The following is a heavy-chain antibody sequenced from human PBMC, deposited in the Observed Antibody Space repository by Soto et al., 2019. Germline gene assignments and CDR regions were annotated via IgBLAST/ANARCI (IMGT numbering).Heavy chain of an antibody. J-gene: IGHJ3*01. CDR1: GSTFSSYA. CDR2: ISGSGGST. D-gene: IGHD6-19*01. V-gene: IGHV3-23*01. Sequence: EVQLLESGGDLVQPGGSLRLSCAASGSTFSSYAMSWVRQAPGKGLEWVSVISGSGGSTFYADSVKDRFTISRDKSKNTLHLQMNSLRAEDTALYFCAKMSDGWYGAFHVWGQGTMVTVSS. CDR3: AKMSDGWYGAFHV.